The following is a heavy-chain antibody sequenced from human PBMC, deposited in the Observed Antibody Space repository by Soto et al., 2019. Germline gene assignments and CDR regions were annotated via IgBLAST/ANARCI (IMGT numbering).Heavy chain of an antibody. Sequence: ASVKVSCKASGYTFTGYYMHWVRQAPGQGLEWMGWINPNSGGTNYAQKFQGRVTMTRDTSISTAYMELSRLRSDDTAAYYCARNYYDSSGYYSWPWGQGTLVTVS. CDR2: INPNSGGT. V-gene: IGHV1-2*02. J-gene: IGHJ5*02. CDR1: GYTFTGYY. CDR3: ARNYYDSSGYYSWP. D-gene: IGHD3-22*01.